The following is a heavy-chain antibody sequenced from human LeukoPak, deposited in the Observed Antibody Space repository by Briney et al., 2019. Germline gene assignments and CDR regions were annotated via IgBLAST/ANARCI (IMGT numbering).Heavy chain of an antibody. J-gene: IGHJ4*02. V-gene: IGHV3-74*01. CDR1: GFSFSSYW. CDR3: ARGYYYDSSGYLY. CDR2: IKSDGSGT. Sequence: GGSLRLSCAASGFSFSSYWMFWVRQAPGKELVWVSRIKSDGSGTTYADSVKGRFTISRDNAKNTLYLQMNSLRVEDTAVYYCARGYYYDSSGYLYWGQGTLVTVSS. D-gene: IGHD3-22*01.